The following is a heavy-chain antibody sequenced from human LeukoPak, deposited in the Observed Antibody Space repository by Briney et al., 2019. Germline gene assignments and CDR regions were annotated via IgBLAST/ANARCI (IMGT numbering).Heavy chain of an antibody. J-gene: IGHJ5*02. CDR3: ARTLSARDWFDP. CDR2: IYCNGDT. V-gene: IGHV4-39*02. CDR1: GGSIDTTIYF. Sequence: PSETLSLTCSVSGGSIDTTIYFWGWIRQPPGKGLEWIGNIYCNGDTYYNPSLESRVTLSMDTSKNRFSLRLSSVTAADTAVYYCARTLSARDWFDPWGQGTLVTVSS. D-gene: IGHD3-3*02.